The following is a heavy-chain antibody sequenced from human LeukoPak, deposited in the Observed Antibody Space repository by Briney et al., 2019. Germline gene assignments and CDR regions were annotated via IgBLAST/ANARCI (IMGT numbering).Heavy chain of an antibody. CDR2: VNPGGNT. J-gene: IGHJ5*02. V-gene: IGHV4-34*01. CDR1: NGSFSGYY. D-gene: IGHD3-10*02. CDR3: AREVGNGRGGIDP. Sequence: PSETLSLTCAVYNGSFSGYYWSWIRQSPGNGLEWIGEVNPGGNTNYNPSLRSRVTISLDTSKNHFSLKLRSVTAADTAVYNCAREVGNGRGGIDPWGQGTLVTVSS.